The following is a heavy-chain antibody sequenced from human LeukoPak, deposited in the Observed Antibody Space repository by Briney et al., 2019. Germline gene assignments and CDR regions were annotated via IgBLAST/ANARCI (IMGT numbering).Heavy chain of an antibody. Sequence: GGSLRLSCAASGFTFSSYGMNWVRQAPGKGLEWVSYISSSGNTIYYADSVKGRFTISRDNSKNTLYLQMNSLRAEDTAVYYCAKGHNVAGYCSGGSCYCIDYWGQGTLVTVSS. CDR3: AKGHNVAGYCSGGSCYCIDY. V-gene: IGHV3-48*01. D-gene: IGHD2-15*01. CDR1: GFTFSSYG. CDR2: ISSSGNTI. J-gene: IGHJ4*02.